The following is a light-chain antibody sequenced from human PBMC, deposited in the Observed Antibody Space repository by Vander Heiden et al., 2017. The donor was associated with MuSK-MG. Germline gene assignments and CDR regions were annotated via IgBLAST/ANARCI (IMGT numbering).Light chain of an antibody. J-gene: IGLJ1*01. CDR1: SSNIGAGYV. V-gene: IGLV1-40*01. Sequence: QSVLTQPPSVSGAPGQRVPISCTGSSSNIGAGYVVNWKKQLPGTAPNLLIYGNSNRPSGVPDRFSGSKSGTSASLAITGLQAEDEADYYCQSYDSSRSARYVFGTGTKVTVL. CDR2: GNS. CDR3: QSYDSSRSARYV.